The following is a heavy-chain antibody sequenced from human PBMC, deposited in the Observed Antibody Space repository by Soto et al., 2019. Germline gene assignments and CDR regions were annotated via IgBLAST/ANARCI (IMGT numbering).Heavy chain of an antibody. CDR1: GGTFSSYA. CDR2: IIPIFGTA. D-gene: IGHD6-6*01. J-gene: IGHJ6*02. V-gene: IGHV1-69*06. Sequence: QVQLVQSRAEVKKPGSSVKVSCKASGGTFSSYAISWVPQAPGQGLEWMGGIIPIFGTANYAQKFQGRVTITADKSTCTAYMELSRLRSEDTAVYYCVKQLPPYYYYGMDVWGQGTTVTVSS. CDR3: VKQLPPYYYYGMDV.